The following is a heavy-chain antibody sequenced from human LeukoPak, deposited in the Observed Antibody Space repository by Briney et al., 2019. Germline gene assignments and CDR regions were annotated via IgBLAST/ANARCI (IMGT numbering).Heavy chain of an antibody. Sequence: PSETLSLTCAGYGGSFSGYYWSWIRQPPGKGLEWIGEINHSGSTNYNPSLKSRVTISVDTSKNQFSLKLSSVTAADTAVYYCARDYGDYEDYFDYWGQGTLVTVSS. V-gene: IGHV4-34*01. CDR3: ARDYGDYEDYFDY. J-gene: IGHJ4*02. D-gene: IGHD4-17*01. CDR1: GGSFSGYY. CDR2: INHSGST.